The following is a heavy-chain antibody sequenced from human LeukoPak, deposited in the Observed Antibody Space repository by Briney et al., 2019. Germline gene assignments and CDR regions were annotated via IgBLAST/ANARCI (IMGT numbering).Heavy chain of an antibody. V-gene: IGHV3-23*01. CDR3: AKDLYGSVKIGYFDY. CDR1: GFAFSTYA. CDR2: ISPSGGTT. J-gene: IGHJ4*02. D-gene: IGHD3-10*01. Sequence: GGSLRLSCAASGFAFSTYAMTWVRQAPGQGLEWVSPISPSGGTTYYADSVRGRFTISRDNSKNTLYLQMNSLRAEDTAVYYCAKDLYGSVKIGYFDYWGQGTLLTVPS.